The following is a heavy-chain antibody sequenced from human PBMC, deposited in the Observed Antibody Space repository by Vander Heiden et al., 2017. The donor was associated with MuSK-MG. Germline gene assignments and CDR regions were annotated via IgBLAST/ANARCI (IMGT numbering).Heavy chain of an antibody. CDR2: IRSKADGGTT. Sequence: EVQLVESGGGLVQPGRSLRLSCTASGFTFGDYAMSWVRQAPGKGLEWVGFIRSKADGGTTEYAASVKGRFTISRDDSKSIAYLQMNSLKTEDTAVYYCTRGDYWGQGTLVTVSS. CDR3: TRGDY. V-gene: IGHV3-49*04. J-gene: IGHJ4*02. CDR1: GFTFGDYA.